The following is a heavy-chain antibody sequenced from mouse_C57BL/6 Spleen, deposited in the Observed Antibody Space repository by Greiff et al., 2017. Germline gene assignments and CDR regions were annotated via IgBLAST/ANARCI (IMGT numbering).Heavy chain of an antibody. Sequence: QVQLQQPGAELVRPGSSVKLSCMASGYTFTSYWMHWVKQRPIQGLEWIGNIDPSDSETHYNQKFKDKATLTVDKSSSTAYMQLSSLTSEDSAVYYCARHSSGYRFADWGQGTLVTVSA. CDR2: IDPSDSET. V-gene: IGHV1-52*01. J-gene: IGHJ3*01. CDR1: GYTFTSYW. CDR3: ARHSSGYRFAD. D-gene: IGHD3-2*02.